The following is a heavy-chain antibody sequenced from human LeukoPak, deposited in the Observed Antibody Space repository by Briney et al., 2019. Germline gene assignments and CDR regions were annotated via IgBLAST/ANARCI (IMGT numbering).Heavy chain of an antibody. CDR3: AREQFSHTSNYFDN. J-gene: IGHJ4*02. CDR2: ISADGGST. V-gene: IGHV3-43*02. CDR1: GFMFDDYA. Sequence: GGSLRLSCAASGFMFDDYAMHWVRQAPGKGLEWVSLISADGGSTFYADSVKGRFTISRDNNNNSLSLQMNSLTTEDTAFYYCAREQFSHTSNYFDNWGQGLLVIVPS. D-gene: IGHD5-24*01.